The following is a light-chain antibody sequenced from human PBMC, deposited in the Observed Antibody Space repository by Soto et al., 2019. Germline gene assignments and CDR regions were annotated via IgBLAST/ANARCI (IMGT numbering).Light chain of an antibody. CDR1: QSISSW. CDR3: QQYDSSSRT. Sequence: DIQMTQSPSTLSASVGDRVTITCRASQSISSWLAWYQQKPGKAPKLLIYKASSLESGVPSRFSGSGSGTAFTLTISSLQTDDFATYYCQQYDSSSRTFGQGTKVEIK. J-gene: IGKJ1*01. CDR2: KAS. V-gene: IGKV1-5*03.